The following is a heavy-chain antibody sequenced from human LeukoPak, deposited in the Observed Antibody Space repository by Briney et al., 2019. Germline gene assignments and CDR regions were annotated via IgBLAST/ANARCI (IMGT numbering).Heavy chain of an antibody. D-gene: IGHD2-2*01. CDR1: GFTFSSYA. CDR2: ISGSGGST. Sequence: GGSLRLSCAASGFTFSSYAMSWVRQAPGKGLEWVSAISGSGGSTYYADSVKGRFTISRDNSKNTLYLQMNSLRAEDTAVYYCAKVDDPIVVVPAALFDYWGQGTLVTVSS. CDR3: AKVDDPIVVVPAALFDY. V-gene: IGHV3-23*01. J-gene: IGHJ4*02.